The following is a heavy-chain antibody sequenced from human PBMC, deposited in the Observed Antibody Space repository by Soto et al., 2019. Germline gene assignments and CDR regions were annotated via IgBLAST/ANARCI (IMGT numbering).Heavy chain of an antibody. CDR2: IKQDGSEK. V-gene: IGHV3-7*04. CDR3: ARGKEPMIVVVIAAFDI. CDR1: GFTFSHYW. J-gene: IGHJ3*02. Sequence: GGSLRLSCSASGFTFSHYWMSWVRQAPGKGLEWVANIKQDGSEKYYADSVKGRFTISRDNSKNTLYLQMNSLRAEDTAVYYCARGKEPMIVVVIAAFDIWGQGTMVTVSS. D-gene: IGHD3-22*01.